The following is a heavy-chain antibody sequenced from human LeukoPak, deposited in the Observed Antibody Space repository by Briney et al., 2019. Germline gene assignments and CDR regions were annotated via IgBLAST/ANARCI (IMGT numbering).Heavy chain of an antibody. V-gene: IGHV3-23*01. J-gene: IGHJ4*02. D-gene: IGHD3-22*01. CDR3: VRGFYDTSGYRPNLGY. CDR2: ISGSGGST. Sequence: AGGSLRLSCAASGFTFSGYAMSWVRQAPGKGLEWVSAISGSGGSTYYADSVKGRFTISRDKSNNTLHLQMNSLRVEDTAIYYCVRGFYDTSGYRPNLGYWGQGTLVTVSP. CDR1: GFTFSGYA.